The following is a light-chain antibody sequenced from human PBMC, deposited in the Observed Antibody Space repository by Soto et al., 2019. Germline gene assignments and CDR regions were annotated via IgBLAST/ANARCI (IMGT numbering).Light chain of an antibody. J-gene: IGLJ3*02. Sequence: QSALTQPHSVSGSPGQSVTISCTGTSSDIGSHNFVSWYQQHPAKAPKLIIFDVTERPSRVPDRFSGSRSGNTASLTISGLQAEDEADYYCCSYAGSYTWVFGGGTKLTVL. CDR2: DVT. CDR3: CSYAGSYTWV. V-gene: IGLV2-11*01. CDR1: SSDIGSHNF.